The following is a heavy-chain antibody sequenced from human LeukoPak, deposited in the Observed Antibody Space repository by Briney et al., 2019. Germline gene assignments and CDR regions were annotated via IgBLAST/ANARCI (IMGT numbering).Heavy chain of an antibody. CDR1: GFTFSSYA. Sequence: GRSLRLSCAAPGFTFSSYAMHWVRQAPGKGLEWVAVISNDGSKKQYADSVKGRFTISRDNSKNTLYLQMNSLRAEDTDVYYCARDLAYCGGECYSGDAFDIWGQGTMVTVSS. J-gene: IGHJ3*02. D-gene: IGHD2-21*01. CDR3: ARDLAYCGGECYSGDAFDI. CDR2: ISNDGSKK. V-gene: IGHV3-30*04.